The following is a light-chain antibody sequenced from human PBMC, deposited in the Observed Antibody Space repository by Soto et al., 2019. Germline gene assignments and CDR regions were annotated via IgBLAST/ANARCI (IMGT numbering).Light chain of an antibody. CDR2: GAS. V-gene: IGKV3-15*01. CDR3: QHYRT. J-gene: IGKJ1*01. CDR1: QSLSSN. Sequence: EIVMTRSPATLSVSPGERATLSCRASQSLSSNLAWYQQKPGQAPRLLIYGASTRATGIPARFSGSGSGTDFTLTISRLEPEDFAVYYWQHYRTVGHGTKVDIK.